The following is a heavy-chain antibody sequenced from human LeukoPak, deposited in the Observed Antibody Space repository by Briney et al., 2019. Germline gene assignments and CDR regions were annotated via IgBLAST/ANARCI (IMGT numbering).Heavy chain of an antibody. J-gene: IGHJ5*02. V-gene: IGHV1-69*01. CDR1: GGTFSSYA. D-gene: IGHD3-3*01. CDR2: IIPIFGTA. Sequence: SVRVSCKASGGTFSSYAISWVRQAPGQGLEWMGGIIPIFGTANYAQKFQGRVTITADESPSTAYMELSSLRSEDTAVYYCARYDFWSGFGWFDPWGQGTLVTVSS. CDR3: ARYDFWSGFGWFDP.